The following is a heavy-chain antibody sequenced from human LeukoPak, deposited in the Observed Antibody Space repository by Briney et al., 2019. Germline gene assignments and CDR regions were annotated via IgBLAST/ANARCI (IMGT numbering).Heavy chain of an antibody. J-gene: IGHJ4*02. Sequence: GGSLRLSCAASGFTFSSYAMSWVRQAPGKGLEWVSAISGSGGSTYYADSVKGRFTISRDNSKNTLYLQMNSLRAEDTAVYYCAKVSPAYYYDSSGREYWGQGTLVTVSS. CDR2: ISGSGGST. CDR3: AKVSPAYYYDSSGREY. CDR1: GFTFSSYA. D-gene: IGHD3-22*01. V-gene: IGHV3-23*01.